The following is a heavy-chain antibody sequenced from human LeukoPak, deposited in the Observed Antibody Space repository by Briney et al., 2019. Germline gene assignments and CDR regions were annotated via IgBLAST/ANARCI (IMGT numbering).Heavy chain of an antibody. CDR2: INHSGST. V-gene: IGHV4-34*01. CDR1: GGSFSGYY. Sequence: PSETLSLTCAVYGGSFSGYYWSWIRQPPGKGLEWIGEINHSGSTNYNPSLKSRVTISVDTSKNQFSLKLSSVTAADTAVYYCARGSTMVRGVTYYYYYYMDVWGKGTRSPSP. J-gene: IGHJ6*03. D-gene: IGHD3-10*01. CDR3: ARGSTMVRGVTYYYYYYMDV.